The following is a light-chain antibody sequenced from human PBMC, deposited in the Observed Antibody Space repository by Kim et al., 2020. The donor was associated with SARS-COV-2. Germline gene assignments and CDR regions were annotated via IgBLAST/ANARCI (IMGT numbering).Light chain of an antibody. J-gene: IGLJ3*02. CDR2: VNSDGSH. CDR1: SGHRSYA. Sequence: SVQLPCTLSSGHRSYAIAWHQQQPEKGPRYLMKVNSDGSHSKGDGIPDRFSGSSSGAERYLTISSLQSEDEADYYCQTWGSGIRVFGGGTKVTVL. V-gene: IGLV4-69*01. CDR3: QTWGSGIRV.